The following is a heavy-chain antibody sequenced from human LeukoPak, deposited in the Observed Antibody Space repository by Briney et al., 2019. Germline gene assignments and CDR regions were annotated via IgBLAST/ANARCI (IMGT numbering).Heavy chain of an antibody. J-gene: IGHJ4*02. CDR3: ARGKSSLRYFDWPRGY. D-gene: IGHD3-9*01. V-gene: IGHV4-59*01. Sequence: SETLSLTCTVAGDSISTYYWSWIRQSPGKGLGWIGYIYYSWSTNYNPSLKSRVTISVDTSKNQFSLKLSSVTAADTAVYYCARGKSSLRYFDWPRGYWGQGTLVTVSS. CDR2: IYYSWST. CDR1: GDSISTYY.